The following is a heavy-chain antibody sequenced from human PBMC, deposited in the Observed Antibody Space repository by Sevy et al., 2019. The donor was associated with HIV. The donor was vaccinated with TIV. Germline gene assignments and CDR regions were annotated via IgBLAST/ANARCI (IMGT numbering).Heavy chain of an antibody. J-gene: IGHJ6*03. V-gene: IGHV3-30-3*01. CDR2: ISYDGSNK. CDR1: GFTFSSYA. Sequence: GGSLRLSCAASGFTFSSYAMHWVRQAPGKGLEWVAVISYDGSNKYYADSVKGRFTISRDNSKNTLYLQMNSLRAEDTAVYYCARDRLAAAGHSYYYHYYMDVWGKGTTVTVSS. D-gene: IGHD6-13*01. CDR3: ARDRLAAAGHSYYYHYYMDV.